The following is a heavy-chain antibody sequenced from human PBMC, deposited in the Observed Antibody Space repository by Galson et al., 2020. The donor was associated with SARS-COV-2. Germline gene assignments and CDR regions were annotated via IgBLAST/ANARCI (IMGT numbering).Heavy chain of an antibody. J-gene: IGHJ4*02. CDR1: GITFSDYY. V-gene: IGHV3-11*05. D-gene: IGHD3-10*01. CDR3: ARVAGSSDY. CDR2: NRSSSSYT. Sequence: GESLKISCAASGITFSDYYMSWIRQAPGKGPEWVSYNRSSSSYTNYADPVKGRFTIPRDNAKNSLYLQMNNLRAEDTAVYYCARVAGSSDYWGEGTLVTVSS.